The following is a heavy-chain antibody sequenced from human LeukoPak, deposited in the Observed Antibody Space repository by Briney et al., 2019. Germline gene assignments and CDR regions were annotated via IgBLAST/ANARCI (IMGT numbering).Heavy chain of an antibody. CDR1: GGSFSGYY. CDR3: ASRKVYAHWFDP. CDR2: IYHSGST. J-gene: IGHJ5*02. V-gene: IGHV4-34*01. Sequence: PSETLSLTCAVYGGSFSGYYWSWIRQPPGKGLEWIGEIYHSGSTNYNPSLKSRVTISVDTSKNQFSLKLSSVTAADTAVYYCASRKVYAHWFDPWGQGTLVTVSS. D-gene: IGHD2-8*01.